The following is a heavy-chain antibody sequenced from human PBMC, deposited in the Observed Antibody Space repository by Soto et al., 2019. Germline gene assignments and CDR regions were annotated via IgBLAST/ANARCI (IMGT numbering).Heavy chain of an antibody. CDR2: IYPNSGGA. CDR3: ARDSHYDILTGYSRNALAI. V-gene: IGHV1-2*02. CDR1: GYTFSGYY. Sequence: GASVKVSCKASGYTFSGYYIHWVRQAPGQGLEWMGWIYPNSGGAIYTQHFQGRVTTTRDTSFTTAYMELSRLRSDDTALYYCARDSHYDILTGYSRNALAIWGQGTMVTVSS. D-gene: IGHD3-9*01. J-gene: IGHJ3*02.